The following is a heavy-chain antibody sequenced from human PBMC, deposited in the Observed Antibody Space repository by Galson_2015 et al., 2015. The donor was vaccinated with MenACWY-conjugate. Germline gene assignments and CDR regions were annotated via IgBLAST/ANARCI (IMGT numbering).Heavy chain of an antibody. CDR1: GYTFPTYG. CDR3: ARTTLDCSGGVCYKY. D-gene: IGHD2-8*02. Sequence: QSGAEVKEPGASVQVSCKASGYTFPTYGIGWMRQAPGQGLEWMGWISGYNGKTDYAQKFQGRVTVTTDTSTRTAYMELRSLRSDDTALYYCARTTLDCSGGVCYKYWGQGTQVTVSS. CDR2: ISGYNGKT. J-gene: IGHJ4*02. V-gene: IGHV1-18*01.